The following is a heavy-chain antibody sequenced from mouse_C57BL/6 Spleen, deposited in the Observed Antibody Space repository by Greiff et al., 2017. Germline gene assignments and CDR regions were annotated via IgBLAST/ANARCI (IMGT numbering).Heavy chain of an antibody. CDR3: AIVGDYDGNYYAMDY. Sequence: VQLQQPGAELVKPGASVKMSCKASGYTFTSYWITWVKQRPGQGLAWIGDLYPGSGSTNYNEKFKSKATLTVDTSSSTAYMQLSSLTSEVSAVDYCAIVGDYDGNYYAMDYWGQGTSVTVSS. V-gene: IGHV1-55*01. D-gene: IGHD2-4*01. CDR1: GYTFTSYW. CDR2: LYPGSGST. J-gene: IGHJ4*01.